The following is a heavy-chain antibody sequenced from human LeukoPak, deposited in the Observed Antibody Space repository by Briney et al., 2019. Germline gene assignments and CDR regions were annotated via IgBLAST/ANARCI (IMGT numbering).Heavy chain of an antibody. CDR1: GASISSYY. J-gene: IGHJ4*02. CDR2: IYISGNI. CDR3: ATSEVGGTVATVFDY. D-gene: IGHD1-26*01. Sequence: SETLSLTCTVSGASISSYYWSWIRQPAGKGLEWIGRIYISGNIDYNPSLKSGVTMSVNKTKNQFSLKLSSVTAADTAVYYCATSEVGGTVATVFDYWGQGSLVTVSS. V-gene: IGHV4-4*07.